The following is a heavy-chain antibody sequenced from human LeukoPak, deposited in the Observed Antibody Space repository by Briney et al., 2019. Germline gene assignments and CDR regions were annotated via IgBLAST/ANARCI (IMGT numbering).Heavy chain of an antibody. CDR3: AREEGTYSTPIYYYYYMDV. Sequence: SQTLSLTCTVSGGSISSGSYYWSWIRQPAGKGLEWIGRIYTSGSTNYNPSLKSRVTISVDTSKNQFSLKLSSVTAADTAVYYCAREEGTYSTPIYYYYYMDVWGKGTTVTVSS. D-gene: IGHD4-11*01. CDR2: IYTSGST. CDR1: GGSISSGSYY. J-gene: IGHJ6*03. V-gene: IGHV4-61*02.